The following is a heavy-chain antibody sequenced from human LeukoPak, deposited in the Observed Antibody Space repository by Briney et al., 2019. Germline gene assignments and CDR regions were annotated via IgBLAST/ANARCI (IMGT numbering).Heavy chain of an antibody. CDR3: ARGSGSYYSGAFNI. J-gene: IGHJ3*02. D-gene: IGHD1-26*01. CDR2: IYHSGST. Sequence: APETLSLTCAVSGGSISSSQWWTWVRQPPGKGLEWIGEIYHSGSTNYNPSLKSRVSMSVDKSKNQFSLKLSSVTAADTAVYFCARGSGSYYSGAFNIWGQGTMVTVSS. CDR1: GGSISSSQW. V-gene: IGHV4-4*01.